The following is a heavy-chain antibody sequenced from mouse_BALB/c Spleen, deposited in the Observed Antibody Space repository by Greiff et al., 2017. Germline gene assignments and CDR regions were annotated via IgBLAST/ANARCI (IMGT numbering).Heavy chain of an antibody. CDR1: GFTFSSYT. Sequence: EVKLVESGGGLVKPGGSLKLSCAASGFTFSSYTMSWVRQTPEKRLEWVATISSGGSYTYYPDSVKGRFTISRDNAKNTLYLQMSSLKSEDTAMYYCTRERDSLLWCMDYWGQGTSVTVSS. D-gene: IGHD2-10*01. J-gene: IGHJ4*01. CDR3: TRERDSLLWCMDY. V-gene: IGHV5-6-4*01. CDR2: ISSGGSYT.